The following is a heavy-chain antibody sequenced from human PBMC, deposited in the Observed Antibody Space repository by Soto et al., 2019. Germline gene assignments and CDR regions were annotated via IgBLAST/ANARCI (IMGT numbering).Heavy chain of an antibody. J-gene: IGHJ4*02. CDR3: ARVSPDIVVVPAAPDV. V-gene: IGHV4-31*03. Sequence: SETLSLTCTVSGGSISSGGYYWSWIRQHPGKGLEWIGYIYYSGSTYYNPSLKSRATISVDTSKNQFSLKLSSVTAADTAVYYCARVSPDIVVVPAAPDVWGQGTLVTVSS. CDR1: GGSISSGGYY. D-gene: IGHD2-2*01. CDR2: IYYSGST.